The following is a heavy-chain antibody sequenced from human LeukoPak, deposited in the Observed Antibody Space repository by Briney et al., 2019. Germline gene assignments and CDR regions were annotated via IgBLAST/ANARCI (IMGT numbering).Heavy chain of an antibody. V-gene: IGHV4-30-4*01. CDR3: ASVGIDYSNNWFDP. Sequence: SETLSLTCTVSGGSISSGDYSWSWIRQPPGKGLEWIGYIYYSGSTYYNPSLKSRVTISVDTSKNQFSLKLSSVTAADTAVYYCASVGIDYSNNWFDPWGQGTLVTVSS. D-gene: IGHD1-26*01. CDR2: IYYSGST. J-gene: IGHJ5*02. CDR1: GGSISSGDYS.